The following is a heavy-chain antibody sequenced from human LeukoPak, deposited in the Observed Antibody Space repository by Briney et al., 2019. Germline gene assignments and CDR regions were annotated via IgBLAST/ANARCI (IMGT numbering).Heavy chain of an antibody. CDR1: GGSFSGYY. Sequence: PSETLSLTCAVYGGSFSGYYWSWIRQPPGKGLEWIGEINHSGSTHYNPSLKSRVTISVDTSKNQFSLKLSSVTAADTAVYYCASTPVKLERVSFDIWGQGTMVTVS. D-gene: IGHD1-1*01. V-gene: IGHV4-34*01. CDR2: INHSGST. CDR3: ASTPVKLERVSFDI. J-gene: IGHJ3*02.